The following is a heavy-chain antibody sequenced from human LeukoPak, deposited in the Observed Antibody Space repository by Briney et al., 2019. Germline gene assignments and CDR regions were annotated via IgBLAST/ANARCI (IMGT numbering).Heavy chain of an antibody. CDR1: GGSISSSSYY. V-gene: IGHV4-39*01. D-gene: IGHD1/OR15-1a*01. CDR2: IYYSGST. CDR3: ARRDGGTAPYY. Sequence: PSETLSLTCTVSGGSISSSSYYWGWIRQPPGKGLEWIGSIYYSGSTYYNPSLKSRVTISVDTSKNQFSLKLSSVTAADTAVYYCARRDGGTAPYYWGQGTLVTVSS. J-gene: IGHJ4*02.